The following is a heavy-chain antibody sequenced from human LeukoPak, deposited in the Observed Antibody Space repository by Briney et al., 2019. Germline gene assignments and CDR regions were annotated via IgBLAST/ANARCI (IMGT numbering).Heavy chain of an antibody. V-gene: IGHV3-21*01. CDR1: GFTFSTFG. Sequence: GGSLRLSCAASGFTFSTFGMNWVRQAPGKGLEWVSFISSSSSYIYYADSVKGRFTISRDNAKNSLYLQMNSLRAEDTAVYYCARDLVTMVRGVISYYYMDVWGKGTTVTVSS. CDR3: ARDLVTMVRGVISYYYMDV. D-gene: IGHD3-10*01. CDR2: ISSSSSYI. J-gene: IGHJ6*03.